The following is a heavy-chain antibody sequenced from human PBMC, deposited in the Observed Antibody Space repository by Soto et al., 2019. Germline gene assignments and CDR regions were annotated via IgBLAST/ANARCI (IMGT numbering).Heavy chain of an antibody. Sequence: PGGLLRLSCAAAGLTFSTYNMVWVRQAPGKGLEWLSYIPSTSIPIYYANSVKGRFTISRDNAKNSLYLQMNSLRAEDTAVYYCARYYDSSGPDLWGRGTLVTVSS. CDR3: ARYYDSSGPDL. CDR1: GLTFSTYN. V-gene: IGHV3-48*01. D-gene: IGHD3-22*01. J-gene: IGHJ2*01. CDR2: IPSTSIPI.